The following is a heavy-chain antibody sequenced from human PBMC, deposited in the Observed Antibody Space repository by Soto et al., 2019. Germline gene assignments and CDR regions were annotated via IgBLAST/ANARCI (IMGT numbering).Heavy chain of an antibody. CDR1: GFTFSDAW. D-gene: IGHD1-26*01. J-gene: IGHJ4*02. V-gene: IGHV3-15*01. Sequence: GGSLRLSCVASGFTFSDAWMSWVRQASGKGLEWVGRIKRKSEDETTDYIASMKGRFTISRDDAKNTMYLQMDSLKIEDTGVYYCSTMGGSPGFDYWGPGSLVTVSS. CDR3: STMGGSPGFDY. CDR2: IKRKSEDETT.